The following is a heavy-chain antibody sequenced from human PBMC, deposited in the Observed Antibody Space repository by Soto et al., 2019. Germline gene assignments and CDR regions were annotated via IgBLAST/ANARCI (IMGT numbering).Heavy chain of an antibody. D-gene: IGHD6-19*01. CDR3: AKELLAKSSGWTGFDY. V-gene: IGHV1-8*01. J-gene: IGHJ4*02. Sequence: ASVKVSCKASGYTFTSYDINWVRQATGQGLEWMGWMNPNSGNTGYAQKFQGRVTMTRNTSISTAYMELSSLRSEDTAVYYCAKELLAKSSGWTGFDYWGQGTLVTVSS. CDR1: GYTFTSYD. CDR2: MNPNSGNT.